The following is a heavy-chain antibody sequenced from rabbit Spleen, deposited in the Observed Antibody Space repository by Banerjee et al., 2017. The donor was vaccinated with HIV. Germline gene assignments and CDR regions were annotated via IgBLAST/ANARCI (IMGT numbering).Heavy chain of an antibody. CDR3: ARDGGWNKGFKL. D-gene: IGHD4-1*01. V-gene: IGHV1S40*01. CDR2: INGDSGGST. Sequence: QSLEESGGDLVKPGASLTLTCTASGFSFSGGYYMCWVRQAPGKGLEWIACINGDSGGSTYYASWAKGRFTISKTSSTTVTLQMTSLTAADTATYFCARDGGWNKGFKLWGPGTLVTVS. CDR1: GFSFSGGYY. J-gene: IGHJ4*01.